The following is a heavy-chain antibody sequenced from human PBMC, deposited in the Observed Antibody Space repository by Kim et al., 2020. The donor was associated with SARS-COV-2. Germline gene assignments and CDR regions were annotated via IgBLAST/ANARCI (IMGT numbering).Heavy chain of an antibody. V-gene: IGHV1-69*13. J-gene: IGHJ5*02. CDR2: IIPIFGTA. CDR1: GGTFSSYA. D-gene: IGHD3-10*01. CDR3: ARDAPMVQGIQQPNWFDP. Sequence: SVKVSCKASGGTFSSYAISWVRQAPGQGLEWMGGIIPIFGTANYAQKFQGRVTITADESTNTAYMELSSLRSEDTAVYYCARDAPMVQGIQQPNWFDPWGQGTLVTVSS.